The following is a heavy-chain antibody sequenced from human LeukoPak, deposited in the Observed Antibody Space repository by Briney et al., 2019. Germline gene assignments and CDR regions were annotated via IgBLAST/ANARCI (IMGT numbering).Heavy chain of an antibody. Sequence: GGSLRLSCAASAFTFSSYDMTWARQAPGKGLEWVSAIRSSGGSTDYADSVKGRFTISRDNSKNILYLQMNSLRAEDTAVYYCAWKIGYCSSVSCYLDYWGQGTLVTVSS. CDR3: AWKIGYCSSVSCYLDY. D-gene: IGHD2-15*01. CDR1: AFTFSSYD. V-gene: IGHV3-23*01. J-gene: IGHJ4*02. CDR2: IRSSGGST.